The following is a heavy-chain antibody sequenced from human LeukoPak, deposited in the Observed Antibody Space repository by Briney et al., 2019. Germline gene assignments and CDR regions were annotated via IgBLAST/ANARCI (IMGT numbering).Heavy chain of an antibody. CDR2: VDPEDGET. CDR1: GYTFTDYY. J-gene: IGHJ4*02. D-gene: IGHD3-16*01. CDR3: ATSYTTGNDY. V-gene: IGHV1-69-2*01. Sequence: ASVKISCKVSGYTFTDYYMHWLQQAPGKGLEWMGLVDPEDGETIYAEKFQGRVTVTADTSTDTAYMELSSLRSEDTAVYYCATSYTTGNDYWGRGTLVTVSS.